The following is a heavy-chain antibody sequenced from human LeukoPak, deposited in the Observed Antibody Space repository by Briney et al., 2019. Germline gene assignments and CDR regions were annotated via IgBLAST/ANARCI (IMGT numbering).Heavy chain of an antibody. CDR1: GGSISSGTYY. CDR2: IYYSGST. Sequence: SETLSLTCTVSGGSISSGTYYWGWIRQPPGKGLEWIGSIYYSGSTYYNPSLKSRVTISVDTSKNQFSLKLSSVTAADTAAYYCARRMDYYGSGSYLNWFDPWGQGTLVTVSS. CDR3: ARRMDYYGSGSYLNWFDP. J-gene: IGHJ5*02. V-gene: IGHV4-39*01. D-gene: IGHD3-10*01.